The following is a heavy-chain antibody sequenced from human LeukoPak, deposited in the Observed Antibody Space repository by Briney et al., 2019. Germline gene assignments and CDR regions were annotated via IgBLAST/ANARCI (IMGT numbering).Heavy chain of an antibody. CDR3: ARDVYDSSGYLFDY. V-gene: IGHV4-61*01. CDR1: GGSVSSGSYY. D-gene: IGHD3-22*01. Sequence: SETLSLTCTVSGGSVSSGSYYWSWIRQPPGKGLEWIGYIYYGGSTNYNPSLKSRVTISVDTSKNQFSLKLSSVTAADTAVYYCARDVYDSSGYLFDYWGQGTLVTVSS. J-gene: IGHJ4*02. CDR2: IYYGGST.